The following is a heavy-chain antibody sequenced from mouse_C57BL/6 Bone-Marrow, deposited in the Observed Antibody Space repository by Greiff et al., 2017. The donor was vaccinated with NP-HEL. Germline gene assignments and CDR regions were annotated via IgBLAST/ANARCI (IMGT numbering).Heavy chain of an antibody. D-gene: IGHD1-1*01. Sequence: QVQLQQSGAELVKPGASVKMSCKASGYTFTSYWITWVKQRPGQGLEWIGDIYPGSGSTNYNEKFKSKATLTVDTSSSTAYMQLSSLTSEDSAVYYCARRRYGYFDVWGTGTTVTVSS. CDR3: ARRRYGYFDV. V-gene: IGHV1-55*01. CDR1: GYTFTSYW. J-gene: IGHJ1*03. CDR2: IYPGSGST.